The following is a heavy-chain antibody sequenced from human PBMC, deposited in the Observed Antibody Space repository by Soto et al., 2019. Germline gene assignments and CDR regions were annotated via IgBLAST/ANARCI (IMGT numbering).Heavy chain of an antibody. J-gene: IGHJ4*02. V-gene: IGHV1-69*02. CDR1: GGTFSSYT. D-gene: IGHD6-13*01. CDR2: IIPILGIA. Sequence: QVQLVQSGAEVKKPGSSVKVSCKASGGTFSSYTIGWVRQAPGQGLEWMGRIIPILGIANYAQKFQGRVTITADKSTSTAYMELSSLRSEDTAVYYCARYGTAAAGTVDYWGQGTLVTVSS. CDR3: ARYGTAAAGTVDY.